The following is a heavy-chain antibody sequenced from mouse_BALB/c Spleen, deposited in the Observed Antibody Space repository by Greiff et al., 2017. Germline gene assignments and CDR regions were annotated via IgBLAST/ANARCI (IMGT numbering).Heavy chain of an antibody. J-gene: IGHJ2*01. CDR1: GFTFSSYT. V-gene: IGHV5-6-4*01. CDR3: TRDYYGSSYVVYFDY. Sequence: EVMLVESGGGLVKPGGSLKLSCAASGFTFSSYTMSWVRQTPEKRLEWVATISSGGSYTYYPDSVKGRFTISRDNAKNTLYLQMSSLKSEDTAMYYCTRDYYGSSYVVYFDYWGQGTTLTVSS. CDR2: ISSGGSYT. D-gene: IGHD1-1*01.